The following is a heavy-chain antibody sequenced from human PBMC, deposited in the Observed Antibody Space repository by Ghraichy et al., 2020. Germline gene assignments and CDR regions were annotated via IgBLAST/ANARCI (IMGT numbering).Heavy chain of an antibody. D-gene: IGHD2-15*01. CDR1: GGSFSGYY. CDR3: ARRLGGKLLLSRNYNWFDP. V-gene: IGHV4-34*01. Sequence: SQTLSLTCAVYGGSFSGYYWSWIRQPPGKGLEWIGEINHSGSTNYNPSLKSRVTISVDTSKNQFSLKLSSVTAADTAVYYCARRLGGKLLLSRNYNWFDPWGQGTLVTVSS. CDR2: INHSGST. J-gene: IGHJ5*02.